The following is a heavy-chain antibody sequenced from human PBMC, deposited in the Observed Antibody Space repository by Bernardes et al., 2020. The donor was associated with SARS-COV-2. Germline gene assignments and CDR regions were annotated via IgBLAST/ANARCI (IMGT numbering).Heavy chain of an antibody. CDR3: VGSSCGVDCYIGGLRSWDYGMDV. D-gene: IGHD2-21*02. J-gene: IGHJ6*02. CDR1: GGSISSSTYY. CDR2: FYGSGTT. V-gene: IGHV4-39*01. Sequence: SETLSLTCTVSGGSISSSTYYWGWLRQSPGKGLEWIGSFYGSGTTYYNPSLQGRITKSVDTSKNQFSLRLSSVTAADTAVYYCVGSSCGVDCYIGGLRSWDYGMDVWGQGTTVTGSS.